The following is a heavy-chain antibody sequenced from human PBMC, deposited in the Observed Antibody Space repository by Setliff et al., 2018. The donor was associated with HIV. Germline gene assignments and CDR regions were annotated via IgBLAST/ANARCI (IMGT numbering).Heavy chain of an antibody. V-gene: IGHV3-30-3*01. CDR2: MSTGGDIK. D-gene: IGHD1-26*01. CDR1: GFTFSSYV. CDR3: VRDPIEGYPDYFDY. J-gene: IGHJ4*02. Sequence: GGSLRLSCAATGFTFSSYVLRWVRQAPGKGLEWVAVMSTGGDIKIYADSVKGRFTISRDNSRNTLFLQMNSLRPEDTATYYCVRDPIEGYPDYFDYWGQGTLVTVSS.